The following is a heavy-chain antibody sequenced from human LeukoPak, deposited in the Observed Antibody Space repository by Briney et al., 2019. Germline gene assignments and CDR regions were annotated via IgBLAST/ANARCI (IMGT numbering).Heavy chain of an antibody. CDR1: GGSIRSSSYY. CDR3: ARFTVAGTRFFDY. CDR2: IYYTGRT. V-gene: IGHV4-39*07. Sequence: SETLSLTCTVSGGSIRSSSYYWGWIRQPPGKGLEWIGNIYYTGRTYYNPSPKSRVTISVDTSKNQFSLKLSSVTAADTAVYYCARFTVAGTRFFDYWGQGTLVTVSS. D-gene: IGHD6-19*01. J-gene: IGHJ4*02.